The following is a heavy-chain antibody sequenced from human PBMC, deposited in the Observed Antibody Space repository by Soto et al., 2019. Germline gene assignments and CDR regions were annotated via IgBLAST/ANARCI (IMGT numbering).Heavy chain of an antibody. CDR1: GGSISSGDYY. CDR2: IYYSGST. J-gene: IGHJ6*02. V-gene: IGHV4-30-4*01. D-gene: IGHD3-3*01. Sequence: SETLSLTCTVSGGSISSGDYYWSWIRQPPGKGLEWIGYIYYSGSTYYNPSLKSRVTISVDTSKNQFSLKLSSVTAADTAVYYCASARSGYYLRCYDGMDVWGQGTTVTVYS. CDR3: ASARSGYYLRCYDGMDV.